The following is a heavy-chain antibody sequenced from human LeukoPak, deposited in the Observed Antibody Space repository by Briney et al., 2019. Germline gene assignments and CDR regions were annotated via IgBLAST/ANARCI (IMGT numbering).Heavy chain of an antibody. CDR2: ISSSGSYI. J-gene: IGHJ4*02. CDR3: ARVGCSGGSCLGY. Sequence: PGGSLRLSCAASGFTFSSYSMNWVRQAPGKGLEWVSSISSSGSYIYYADSVKGRFTISRDNAKNSLYLQMNSLRAEDTAAYYCARVGCSGGSCLGYWGQGTLVTVSS. V-gene: IGHV3-21*01. CDR1: GFTFSSYS. D-gene: IGHD2-15*01.